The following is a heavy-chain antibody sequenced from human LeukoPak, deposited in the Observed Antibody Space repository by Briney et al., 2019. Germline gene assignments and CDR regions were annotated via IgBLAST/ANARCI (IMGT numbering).Heavy chain of an antibody. V-gene: IGHV3-23*01. CDR1: GFTFSSYA. Sequence: GGSLRLSCAASGFTFSSYAMSWVRQAPGKGLEWVSAISGSGGSTYYADSVKGRFTISRDNSKNTLYLQMNSLRAEDTAVYYCAKRTTPAAYSRPPYYFDYWGQGTLATVSS. CDR2: ISGSGGST. D-gene: IGHD6-13*01. CDR3: AKRTTPAAYSRPPYYFDY. J-gene: IGHJ4*02.